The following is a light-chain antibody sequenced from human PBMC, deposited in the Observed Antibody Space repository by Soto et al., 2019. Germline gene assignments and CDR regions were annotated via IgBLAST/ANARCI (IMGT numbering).Light chain of an antibody. V-gene: IGKV1-5*03. J-gene: IGKJ1*01. CDR3: QQYNSYSWT. CDR1: QTISSW. Sequence: DIQMTQSPSTLSGSVGDRVTITCRASQTISSWLAWYQQKPGKAPKLLIYKASSLESGVPSRFSGSGSGTEFTLTISSLQPDDFATYYCQQYNSYSWTCGQGTKGDIK. CDR2: KAS.